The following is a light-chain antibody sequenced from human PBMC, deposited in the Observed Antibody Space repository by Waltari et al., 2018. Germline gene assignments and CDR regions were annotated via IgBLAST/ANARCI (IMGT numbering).Light chain of an antibody. CDR1: QSVNSPY. CDR3: HQTTLLPS. J-gene: IGKJ2*01. Sequence: VLTQSPGTVYLSPGERATLSCRASQSVNSPYLAWYQQKPGQAPRLLIFGTSSRATGIPDKYSGSGSGTDFTLTINGLEAEDAATYFCHQTTLLPSFGQGTKLEIK. CDR2: GTS. V-gene: IGKV3-20*01.